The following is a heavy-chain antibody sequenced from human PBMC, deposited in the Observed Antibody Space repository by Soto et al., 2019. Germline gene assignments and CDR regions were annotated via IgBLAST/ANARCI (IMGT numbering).Heavy chain of an antibody. CDR3: VGSSGYYTYYFDY. V-gene: IGHV4-34*01. J-gene: IGHJ4*02. Sequence: SETLSLTCAVYGGSFSGYYWSWIRQPPGKGLEWIGEINHSGSTNYNPSLKSRVTISVDTSKNQFSLKLSSVTAADTAVYYCVGSSGYYTYYFDYWGQGTLVTVSS. CDR1: GGSFSGYY. CDR2: INHSGST. D-gene: IGHD3-22*01.